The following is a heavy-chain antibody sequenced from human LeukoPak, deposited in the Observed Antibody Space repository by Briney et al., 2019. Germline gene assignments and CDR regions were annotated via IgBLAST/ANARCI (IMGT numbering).Heavy chain of an antibody. Sequence: GGSLRLSCAASGFTFSSFAMSWVRRAPGKGLEWVSGISGSGDNTYYADSVKGRFTISRDNSKNTLYVQVNSLGTEDTAAYYCAKGSYYDSSGSFYFDYWGQGTLVTVSS. D-gene: IGHD3-22*01. V-gene: IGHV3-23*01. CDR2: ISGSGDNT. CDR1: GFTFSSFA. J-gene: IGHJ4*02. CDR3: AKGSYYDSSGSFYFDY.